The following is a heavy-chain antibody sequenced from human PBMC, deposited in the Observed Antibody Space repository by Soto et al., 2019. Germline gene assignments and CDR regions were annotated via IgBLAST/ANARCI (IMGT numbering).Heavy chain of an antibody. CDR1: GFIFSSFA. Sequence: GGSLRLSCAASGFIFSSFALHWVRQAPGKGLEWVAYIWYDGSNTYYADSVKGRFTISRDNSRNTLYLQMNSLRAEDTAVYYCARDAARPYGDYYYYGMDVWGQGTTVTVSS. J-gene: IGHJ6*02. D-gene: IGHD4-17*01. V-gene: IGHV3-33*01. CDR2: IWYDGSNT. CDR3: ARDAARPYGDYYYYGMDV.